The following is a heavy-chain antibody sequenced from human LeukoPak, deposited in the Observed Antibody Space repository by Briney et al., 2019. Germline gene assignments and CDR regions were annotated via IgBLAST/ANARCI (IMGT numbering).Heavy chain of an antibody. CDR2: INANDGGT. CDR1: GNTFTGYF. CDR3: AREILVLTGTKLYYFDY. D-gene: IGHD1-7*01. J-gene: IGHJ4*02. V-gene: IGHV1-2*06. Sequence: GASVKVSCKASGNTFTGYFIHWVRQAPGQGLEWMGRINANDGGTQYAQHFQGRVTMTRDTSTNTAYMELSSLTSDDTALFYCAREILVLTGTKLYYFDYWGQGTLVTASS.